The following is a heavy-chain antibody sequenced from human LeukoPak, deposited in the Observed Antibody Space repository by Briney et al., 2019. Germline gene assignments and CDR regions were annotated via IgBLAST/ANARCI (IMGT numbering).Heavy chain of an antibody. D-gene: IGHD2-15*01. J-gene: IGHJ4*02. V-gene: IGHV4-4*07. Sequence: SETLSLTCAVYGGSFSGYYWSWIRQPAGKGLEWIGRIYNGGGSTNYNPSLQSRVTMSVDTSKNQFSLRLSSVTAADTAVYYCARESGGSSRWGQGILVTVSS. CDR3: ARESGGSSR. CDR1: GGSFSGYY. CDR2: IYNGGGST.